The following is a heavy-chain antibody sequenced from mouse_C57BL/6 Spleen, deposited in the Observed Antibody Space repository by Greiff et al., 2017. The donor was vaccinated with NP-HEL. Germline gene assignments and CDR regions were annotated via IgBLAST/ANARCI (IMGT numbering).Heavy chain of an antibody. CDR1: GYTFTDYY. Sequence: VQLQQSGPELVKPGASVKISCKASGYTFTDYYMNWVKQSHGKSLEWIGDINPNNGGTSYNQKFKGKATLTVDKSSSTAYMELRSLTSEDSAVYYCARSGTEYFDVWGTGTTVTVSS. D-gene: IGHD4-1*01. CDR3: ARSGTEYFDV. CDR2: INPNNGGT. V-gene: IGHV1-26*01. J-gene: IGHJ1*03.